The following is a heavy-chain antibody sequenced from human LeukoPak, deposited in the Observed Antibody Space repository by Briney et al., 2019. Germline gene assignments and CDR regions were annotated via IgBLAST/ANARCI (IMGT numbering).Heavy chain of an antibody. V-gene: IGHV5-51*01. D-gene: IGHD6-19*01. CDR1: GYSFTSYW. CDR2: IYPGDSDT. CDR3: ARLLSIAVAGYDY. J-gene: IGHJ4*02. Sequence: GESLQISCQGSGYSFTSYWIGWVRQMPGKGLEWMGIIYPGDSDTRYSPSFQGQVTISADKSISTAYLQWSSLKASDTAMYYCARLLSIAVAGYDYWGQGTLVTVSS.